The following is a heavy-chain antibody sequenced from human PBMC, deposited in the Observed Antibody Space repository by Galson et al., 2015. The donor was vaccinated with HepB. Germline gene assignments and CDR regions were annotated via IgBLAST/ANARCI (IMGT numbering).Heavy chain of an antibody. CDR1: GYTFTGYY. J-gene: IGHJ4*02. CDR2: INPNSGGT. D-gene: IGHD3-10*01. V-gene: IGHV1-2*06. Sequence: SVKVSCKASGYTFTGYYMHWVRQAPGRGLEWVGRINPNSGGTNHAQKFQGRVTMTSDTSISTAYMELSRLRSDDTAVFYCARDLGTVYGSGSYYRDYWGQGTLVTVSS. CDR3: ARDLGTVYGSGSYYRDY.